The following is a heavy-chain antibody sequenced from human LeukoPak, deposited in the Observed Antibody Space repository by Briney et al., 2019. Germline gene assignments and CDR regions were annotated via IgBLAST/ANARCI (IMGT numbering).Heavy chain of an antibody. V-gene: IGHV3-11*01. J-gene: IGHJ6*03. CDR1: SFTLGDWY. D-gene: IGHD3-16*01. Sequence: PGGSLRLSCTCSSFTLGDWYMSWIRQAPGKGLEWVSYISNSGYSTHYADSVKGRFTVSRDNAKNSLFLPMDSLRAEDTAVYFCGRDFRNLGMDVWGKGTTVTVSS. CDR3: GRDFRNLGMDV. CDR2: ISNSGYST.